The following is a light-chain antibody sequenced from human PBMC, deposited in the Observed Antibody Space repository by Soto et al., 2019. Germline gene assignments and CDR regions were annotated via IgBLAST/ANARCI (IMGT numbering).Light chain of an antibody. Sequence: DIQMTQSPSTLSVSVGDRVTLTCRASQSLSSWLAWHQQKPGQAPKLLISKASSLESGVPSRFSGSGSGTEFTLTISSLQPDDFETYYCQQYNSYRTFGQGTKVEIK. CDR1: QSLSSW. V-gene: IGKV1-5*03. CDR3: QQYNSYRT. J-gene: IGKJ1*01. CDR2: KAS.